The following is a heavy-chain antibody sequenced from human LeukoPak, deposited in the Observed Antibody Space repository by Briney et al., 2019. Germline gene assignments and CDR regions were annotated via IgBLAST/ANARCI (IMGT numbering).Heavy chain of an antibody. D-gene: IGHD3-9*01. V-gene: IGHV3-48*03. Sequence: PGGSLRLSCAASGFTFSSYEMNWVRQAPGKGLEWVSYISSSGSTIYYADSVKGRFTISRDNAKNSLYLQMNSLRAEDTAVYYCASYSGYDILTVYPPPGSFDSWGQGTLVTASS. J-gene: IGHJ4*02. CDR2: ISSSGSTI. CDR1: GFTFSSYE. CDR3: ASYSGYDILTVYPPPGSFDS.